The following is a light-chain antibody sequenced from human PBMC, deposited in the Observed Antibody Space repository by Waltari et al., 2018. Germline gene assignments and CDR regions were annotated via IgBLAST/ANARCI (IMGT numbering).Light chain of an antibody. CDR1: SSNVGHYNY. Sequence: QSALTQPTSVSGSLGPSITISCTGTSSNVGHYNYVSWYQHHPDNAPKLIIYEVTNRPSGVSTRFSGSKSGNTASLTISGLQAEDEAFYYCSSYTISSAIFIFGGGTKVTV. J-gene: IGLJ2*01. V-gene: IGLV2-14*01. CDR3: SSYTISSAIFI. CDR2: EVT.